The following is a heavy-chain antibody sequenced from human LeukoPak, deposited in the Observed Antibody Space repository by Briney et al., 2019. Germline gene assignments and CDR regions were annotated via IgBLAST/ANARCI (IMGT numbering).Heavy chain of an antibody. CDR1: GGTFSSYA. Sequence: SVKVSCKASGGTFSSYAISWVRQAPGQGPEWMGGIIPIFGTANYAQKFQGRVTITADESTSTAYMEPSSLRSEDTAVDYCSREDWFAPWGRGTLVTVSS. CDR3: SREDWFAP. J-gene: IGHJ5*02. CDR2: IIPIFGTA. V-gene: IGHV1-69*13.